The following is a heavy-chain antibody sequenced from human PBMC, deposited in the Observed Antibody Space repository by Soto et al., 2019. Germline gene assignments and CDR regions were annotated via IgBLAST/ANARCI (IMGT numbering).Heavy chain of an antibody. V-gene: IGHV5-51*01. Sequence: GESLKISCKASGYSFSNYWIGWVRQMPGTGLEWVGIVYPGDSDTRYSPSFEGQVTIAADESTNTAYLQWSRLRASDSAMYYCVRHNFGLLNHFEYWGQGTLVTVYS. J-gene: IGHJ4*02. D-gene: IGHD3-16*01. CDR3: VRHNFGLLNHFEY. CDR2: VYPGDSDT. CDR1: GYSFSNYW.